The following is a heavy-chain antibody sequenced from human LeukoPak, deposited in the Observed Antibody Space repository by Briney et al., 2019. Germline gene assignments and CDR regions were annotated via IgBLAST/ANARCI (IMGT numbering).Heavy chain of an antibody. CDR3: VRCQVVGASWGRYFHPVDV. D-gene: IGHD1-26*01. V-gene: IGHV4-59*08. Sequence: PSETLSLTCSVSGDAITSSYWSWIRQPAGKGLEWIGSLYYSGSTDYNPSLKSRVTIPVDTSKNQFSLKLRSVTAADTAVYYCVRCQVVGASWGRYFHPVDVWGLGTTVTVSS. CDR2: LYYSGST. J-gene: IGHJ6*02. CDR1: GDAITSSY.